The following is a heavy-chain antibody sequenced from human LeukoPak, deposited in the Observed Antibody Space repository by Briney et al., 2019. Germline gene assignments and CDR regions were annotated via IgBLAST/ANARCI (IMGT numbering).Heavy chain of an antibody. Sequence: GASVKVSCKASGYTFNSYGITWVRQAPGQELEWMGWISVYNGNINYAQKLQGRVTMTTDTSTSTAYMELRSLRSDDTAVYYCARDLYESGAYLDYWGQGTLVTVSS. CDR3: ARDLYESGAYLDY. J-gene: IGHJ4*02. V-gene: IGHV1-18*01. CDR2: ISVYNGNI. CDR1: GYTFNSYG. D-gene: IGHD3-22*01.